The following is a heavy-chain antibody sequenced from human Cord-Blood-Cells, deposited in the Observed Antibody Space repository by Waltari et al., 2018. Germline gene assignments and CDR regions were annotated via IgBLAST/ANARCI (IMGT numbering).Heavy chain of an antibody. V-gene: IGHV3-64*07. CDR3: ARGGSGYYDSRDPFDY. CDR1: GFTFSSYA. CDR2: ISRNGGST. Sequence: EVQLVESGGGLVQPGGSLRLSCAASGFTFSSYAMHWVRQAPGKGLEYVSAISRNGGSTYYADAVKGRFTISRDNSKNTLYLQMGSLRAEDMAVYYCARGGSGYYDSRDPFDYWGQGTLVTVSS. D-gene: IGHD3-22*01. J-gene: IGHJ4*02.